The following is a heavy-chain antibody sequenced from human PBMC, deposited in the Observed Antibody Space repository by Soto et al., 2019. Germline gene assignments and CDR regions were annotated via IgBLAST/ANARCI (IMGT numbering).Heavy chain of an antibody. CDR2: MYNTGST. J-gene: IGHJ5*02. CDR1: GGSISRYY. CDR3: ARLGFYYQSLDP. D-gene: IGHD2-2*01. V-gene: IGHV4-59*08. Sequence: SETLSLTCTVSGGSISRYYWSWIRQPPGKGLEWIGYMYNTGSTVYNPSFKSRVTISVDTSKNQFSLTLSSVTASDTAVYYCARLGFYYQSLDPWGHGTLVTVSS.